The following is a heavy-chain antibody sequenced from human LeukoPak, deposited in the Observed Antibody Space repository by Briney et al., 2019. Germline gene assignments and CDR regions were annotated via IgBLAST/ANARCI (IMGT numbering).Heavy chain of an antibody. D-gene: IGHD2-2*01. V-gene: IGHV3-7*03. CDR2: IKQDGSEK. Sequence: GGSLRLSCAASGFTFSSYWMSWVRQAPGKGLEWVANIKQDGSEKYSVDSVKGRFTISRDNAKNSLYLQMNSLGAEDTAVYYCARDEGVVPAAIDPWGQGTLVTVSS. CDR1: GFTFSSYW. CDR3: ARDEGVVPAAIDP. J-gene: IGHJ5*02.